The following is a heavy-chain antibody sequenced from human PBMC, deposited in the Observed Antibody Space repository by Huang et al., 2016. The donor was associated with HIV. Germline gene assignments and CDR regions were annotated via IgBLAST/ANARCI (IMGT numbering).Heavy chain of an antibody. J-gene: IGHJ4*02. D-gene: IGHD3-22*01. CDR3: ARGRSSGYWGIDY. CDR1: GYTFTTYD. CDR2: MSPNSGNT. Sequence: QVQLVQSGAEVKKPGASVKVSCKASGYTFTTYDINWVRRATGQGLEWRGWMSPNSGNTGYAQKFQGRLTITRNTSISTAYMELSSLRSQDTAIYYCARGRSSGYWGIDYWGQGTLVTVSS. V-gene: IGHV1-8*03.